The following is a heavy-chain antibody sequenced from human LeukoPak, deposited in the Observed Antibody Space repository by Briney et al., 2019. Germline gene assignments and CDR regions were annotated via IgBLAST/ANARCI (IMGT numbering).Heavy chain of an antibody. V-gene: IGHV3-30*03. Sequence: PGRSLRLSCAASGFTFSSYGMHWVRQAPGKGLEWVAVISYDGSNKYYADSVKGRFTISRDNSQNTLYLQMNSLRVEDTAVYYCARGSAFDYGFPDYWGRGTLVTVSS. J-gene: IGHJ4*02. CDR1: GFTFSSYG. CDR3: ARGSAFDYGFPDY. CDR2: ISYDGSNK. D-gene: IGHD4-17*01.